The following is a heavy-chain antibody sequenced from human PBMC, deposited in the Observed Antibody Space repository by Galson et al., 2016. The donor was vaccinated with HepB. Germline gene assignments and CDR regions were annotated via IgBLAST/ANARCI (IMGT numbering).Heavy chain of an antibody. Sequence: SETLSLTCTVSGGSISSTNYYWGWIRQPPGKGLEWIVNIYYTGSTDYNPSLKSRVTISVDTSKNQFSLKMTSVTAADTAIYYCARVHTGSRKVIDYWGQGTLVTVSS. D-gene: IGHD1-26*01. CDR3: ARVHTGSRKVIDY. CDR2: IYYTGST. CDR1: GGSISSTNYY. V-gene: IGHV4-39*01. J-gene: IGHJ4*02.